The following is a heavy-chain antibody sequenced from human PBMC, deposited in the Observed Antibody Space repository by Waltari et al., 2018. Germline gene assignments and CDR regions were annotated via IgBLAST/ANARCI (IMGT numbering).Heavy chain of an antibody. CDR2: ISGSGANT. Sequence: EVQLLESGGGLVQPGGSLRISCTASGFTFSRYAMSWVRQAPGKGLEWVSIISGSGANTQYPGSRKGRFTISRDNSKNLLFLQMDSLTAEDTAVYYCAKDLDYGDLTYYYGMDVWGQGTTVTVSS. D-gene: IGHD4-17*01. V-gene: IGHV3-23*01. CDR1: GFTFSRYA. J-gene: IGHJ6*02. CDR3: AKDLDYGDLTYYYGMDV.